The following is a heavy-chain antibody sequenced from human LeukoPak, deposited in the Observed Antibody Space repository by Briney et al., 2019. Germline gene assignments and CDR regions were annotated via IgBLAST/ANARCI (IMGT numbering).Heavy chain of an antibody. CDR1: RFTFSSYS. CDR3: ARIRFGESYAPKSYYYYYMDV. V-gene: IGHV3-21*01. J-gene: IGHJ6*03. D-gene: IGHD3-10*01. Sequence: GGSLRLSCAASRFTFSSYSMNWVRQAPGKGLEWVSSISSSSSFIYYADSVKGRFTISRDNAKNSLYLQMNRLRVEDTAVYYCARIRFGESYAPKSYYYYYMDVWGIGTTVTISS. CDR2: ISSSSSFI.